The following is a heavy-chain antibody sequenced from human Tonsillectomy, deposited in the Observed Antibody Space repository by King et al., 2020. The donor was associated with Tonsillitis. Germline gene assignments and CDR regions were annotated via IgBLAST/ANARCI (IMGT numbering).Heavy chain of an antibody. D-gene: IGHD4-23*01. CDR3: ARGDFGGNSYFDS. CDR2: IPYVGSNK. V-gene: IGHV3-30*14. J-gene: IGHJ4*02. CDR1: GFTFSHYA. Sequence: VQLVESGGGVVQPVRSLRLSCTGSGFTFSHYALHWVRQAPCKGLEWVARIPYVGSNKLKADSGKGRFTISRDDSKNTVYLQLNSLRTEDTSVYYCARGDFGGNSYFDSWGQGTLVTVSS.